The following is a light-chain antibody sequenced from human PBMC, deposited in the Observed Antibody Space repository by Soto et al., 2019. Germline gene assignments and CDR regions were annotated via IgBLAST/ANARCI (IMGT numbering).Light chain of an antibody. CDR2: DVT. CDR1: SSDVDNYDY. J-gene: IGLJ3*02. Sequence: LTQPASISGSPGQSITISCTGISSDVDNYDYVSWYQHHPGKAPKLMIYDVTHRPSGVSNRFSGSKSGNTASLTISGLQAEDEADYYCSSYKSSHTLWVFGGGTKVTVL. V-gene: IGLV2-14*01. CDR3: SSYKSSHTLWV.